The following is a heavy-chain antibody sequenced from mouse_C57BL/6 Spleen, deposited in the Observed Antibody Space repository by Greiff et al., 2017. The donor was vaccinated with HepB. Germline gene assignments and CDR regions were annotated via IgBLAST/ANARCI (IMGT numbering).Heavy chain of an antibody. CDR1: GYTFTDYE. V-gene: IGHV1-15*01. CDR3: TRKFITTVVAYFDY. CDR2: IDPETGGT. Sequence: QVQLQQSGAELVRPGASVTLSCKASGYTFTDYEMHWVKQTPVHGLEWIGAIDPETGGTAYNQKFKGKAILTADKSSSTAYMELRSLTSEDSAVYYCTRKFITTVVAYFDYWGQGTTLTVSS. J-gene: IGHJ2*01. D-gene: IGHD1-1*01.